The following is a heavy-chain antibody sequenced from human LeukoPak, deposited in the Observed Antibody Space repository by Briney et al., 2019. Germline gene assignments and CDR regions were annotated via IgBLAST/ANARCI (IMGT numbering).Heavy chain of an antibody. CDR1: GGTFSSYA. Sequence: GASVKVSCKASGGTFSSYAISWVRQAPGQGLEWMGGTIPIFGTANYAQKFQGRVTITADESTSTAYMELSSLRSEDTAVYYCARDLRGLVVYYFDYWGQGTLVTVSS. J-gene: IGHJ4*02. V-gene: IGHV1-69*01. CDR3: ARDLRGLVVYYFDY. CDR2: TIPIFGTA. D-gene: IGHD2-8*02.